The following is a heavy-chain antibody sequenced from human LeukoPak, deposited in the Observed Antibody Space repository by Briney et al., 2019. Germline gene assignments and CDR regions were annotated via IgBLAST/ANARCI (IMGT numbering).Heavy chain of an antibody. CDR1: GFTFNIYW. CDR3: ARDTTGTDGGDY. J-gene: IGHJ4*02. CDR2: MKADGSEK. D-gene: IGHD1-1*01. Sequence: GGSLRLSCAASGFTFNIYWMTWVRQAPGKGLEWVANMKADGSEKHYEESVKGRFTIFRDNARNSLYLQMNSLRAEDTAVYYCARDTTGTDGGDYWGQGTLVTVSS. V-gene: IGHV3-7*01.